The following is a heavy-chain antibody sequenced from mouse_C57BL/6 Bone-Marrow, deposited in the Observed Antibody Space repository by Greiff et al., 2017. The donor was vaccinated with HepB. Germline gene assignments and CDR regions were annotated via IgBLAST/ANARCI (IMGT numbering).Heavy chain of an antibody. J-gene: IGHJ1*03. CDR1: GFNIKNTY. CDR2: IDPANGNT. V-gene: IGHV14-3*01. D-gene: IGHD1-1*01. Sequence: EVQLQQSVAELVRPGASVKLSCTASGFNIKNTYMHWVKQRPEQGLEWIGRIDPANGNTKYAPKFQGKATITADTSSNTAYLQLSSLTSEDTAIYYCDRSRIYYYGSRGYFDVWGTGTTVTVSS. CDR3: DRSRIYYYGSRGYFDV.